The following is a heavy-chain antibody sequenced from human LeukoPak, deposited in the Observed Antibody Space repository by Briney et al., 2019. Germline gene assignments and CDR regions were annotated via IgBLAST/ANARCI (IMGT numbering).Heavy chain of an antibody. CDR1: GFTFSDYY. CDR2: ISSSGSTI. V-gene: IGHV3-11*01. CDR3: ARGVSYSSSSDWFDP. Sequence: GGSLRLSCAASGFTFSDYYMSWIRQAPGKGLEWASYISSSGSTIYYADSVKGRFTISRDNAKNSLYLQMNSLRAEDTAVYYCARGVSYSSSSDWFDPWGQGTLVTVSS. J-gene: IGHJ5*02. D-gene: IGHD6-6*01.